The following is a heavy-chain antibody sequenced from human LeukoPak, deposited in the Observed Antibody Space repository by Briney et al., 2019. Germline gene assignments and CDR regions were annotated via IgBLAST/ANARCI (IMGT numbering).Heavy chain of an antibody. D-gene: IGHD6-19*01. V-gene: IGHV1-2*02. J-gene: IGHJ3*02. CDR3: ARPTFIGMANDAFDI. Sequence: ASVKVSCKASGYTFTVYYVHWVRQAPGQGLEWMGWINPNSGGSNFARKFQGRVTMTRDTSISTAYMELSSLRSDDTAVYYCARPTFIGMANDAFDIWGQGTMITVSS. CDR1: GYTFTVYY. CDR2: INPNSGGS.